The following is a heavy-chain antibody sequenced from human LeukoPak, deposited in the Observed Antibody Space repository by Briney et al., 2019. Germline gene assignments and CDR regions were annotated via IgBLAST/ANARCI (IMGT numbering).Heavy chain of an antibody. Sequence: GGSLRLSCAASGFTFSSYSMNWVRQAPGKGLEWVSSISSSSSYIYYADSVKGRFTISRDNAKNSLYLQMNSLRAEDTAVYYCAREANDYVWGSYHNWFDPWGQGTLVTVSS. J-gene: IGHJ5*02. D-gene: IGHD3-16*02. CDR1: GFTFSSYS. CDR3: AREANDYVWGSYHNWFDP. V-gene: IGHV3-21*01. CDR2: ISSSSSYI.